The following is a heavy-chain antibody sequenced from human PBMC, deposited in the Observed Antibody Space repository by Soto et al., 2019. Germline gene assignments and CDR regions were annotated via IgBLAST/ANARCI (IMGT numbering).Heavy chain of an antibody. V-gene: IGHV4-39*01. D-gene: IGHD4-17*01. CDR3: ARGTTTVTTSYTGETWDSNYYYYGMDV. CDR1: GGSISSSSYY. CDR2: IYYSGST. Sequence: SETLSLTCTVSGGSISSSSYYWGWIRQPPGKGLEWIGSIYYSGSTYYNPSLKSRVTISVDTSKNQFSLKLSSVTAADTAVYYCARGTTTVTTSYTGETWDSNYYYYGMDVWGQGTTVTVSS. J-gene: IGHJ6*02.